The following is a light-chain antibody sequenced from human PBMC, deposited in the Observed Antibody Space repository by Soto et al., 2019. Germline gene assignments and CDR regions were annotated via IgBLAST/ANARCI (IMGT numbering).Light chain of an antibody. CDR2: EVD. CDR3: GSFGGYRNYV. CDR1: SSEGCSYNY. J-gene: IGLJ1*01. Sequence: SSPTQPPPPSRAPGQSVTLSCTGNSSEGCSYNYVSWYQQHPDKAPKLMIYEVDKRPSGVLDRFSGSKSGNTASLTVSGLQAEDEADYYCGSFGGYRNYVFGTGTKVTVL. V-gene: IGLV2-8*01.